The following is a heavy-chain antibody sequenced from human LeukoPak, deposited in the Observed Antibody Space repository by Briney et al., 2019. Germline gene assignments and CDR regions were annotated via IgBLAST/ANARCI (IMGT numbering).Heavy chain of an antibody. CDR3: ARSITMIVDWFDP. CDR2: ITSGSDYI. CDR1: GFSFSSYE. Sequence: GGSLRLSCAASGFSFSSYEMNWVRQAQGKGLEWVASITSGSDYIYYADSVKGRFTISRDNAKNSLYLQMNSLRAEDTAVYFCARSITMIVDWFDPWGQGTLVTVSS. J-gene: IGHJ5*02. V-gene: IGHV3-21*01. D-gene: IGHD3-22*01.